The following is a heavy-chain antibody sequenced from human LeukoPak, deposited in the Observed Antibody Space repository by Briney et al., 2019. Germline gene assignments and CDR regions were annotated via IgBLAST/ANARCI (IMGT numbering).Heavy chain of an antibody. D-gene: IGHD3-3*01. CDR3: MIDYFDWASSRSGNYF. CDR1: GYRLSAVS. J-gene: IGHJ4*02. CDR2: FGPEDGAT. V-gene: IGHV1-24*01. Sequence: TWVTVSCKVSGYRLSAVSMHWVRQAPGKGLEWMGGFGPEDGATSYAERFQGRITMTEDTSTDTAYKDLSRLTSEDTAVYYCMIDYFDWASSRSGNYFWGQGTLVTVSS.